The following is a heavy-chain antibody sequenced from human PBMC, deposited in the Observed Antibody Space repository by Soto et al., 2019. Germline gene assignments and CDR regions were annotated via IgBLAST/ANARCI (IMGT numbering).Heavy chain of an antibody. J-gene: IGHJ6*02. Sequence: QITLKESGPTLVESTQTLTLTCTFSGFSVSTSGVGVAWIRQPPGKALEWLALIYWDGDERYSPFLQSRVTFTKATSKNQVVRTMTTMDPVDTSTYYCAHKGSRGAGMDAWGQGTTVTVSS. CDR3: AHKGSRGAGMDA. D-gene: IGHD1-26*01. CDR1: GFSVSTSGVG. CDR2: IYWDGDE. V-gene: IGHV2-5*02.